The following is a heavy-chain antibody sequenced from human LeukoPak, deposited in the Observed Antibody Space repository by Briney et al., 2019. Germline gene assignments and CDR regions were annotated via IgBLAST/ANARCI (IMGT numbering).Heavy chain of an antibody. CDR2: IRSDGNNK. J-gene: IGHJ5*02. V-gene: IGHV3-30*02. CDR3: AKDRYGSGSDTP. D-gene: IGHD3-10*01. Sequence: GGSLRLSCAASAFTFSRYGMHWVRQAPGKGLEWVALIRSDGNNKYYADSVRGRFTISRDNSKNTLSLQMNSLRTEDTAVYYCAKDRYGSGSDTPWGQGTLVTVSS. CDR1: AFTFSRYG.